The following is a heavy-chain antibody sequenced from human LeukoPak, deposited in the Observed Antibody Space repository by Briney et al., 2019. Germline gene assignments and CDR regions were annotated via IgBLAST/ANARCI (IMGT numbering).Heavy chain of an antibody. CDR3: ARDLKQLAEGDDY. D-gene: IGHD6-13*01. J-gene: IGHJ4*02. CDR1: GGTFSSYA. CDR2: IIPILGIA. Sequence: SAKVSCKASGGTFSSYAISWVRQAPGQGLEWMGRIIPILGIANYAQKFQGRVTITADKSMSTAYMELSSLRSEDTAVYYCARDLKQLAEGDDYWGQGTLVTVSS. V-gene: IGHV1-69*04.